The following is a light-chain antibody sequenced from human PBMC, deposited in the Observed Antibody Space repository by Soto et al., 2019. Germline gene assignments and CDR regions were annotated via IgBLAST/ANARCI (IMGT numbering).Light chain of an antibody. J-gene: IGLJ2*01. CDR1: NIGSKN. CDR3: QVWDSSVV. V-gene: IGLV3-9*01. CDR2: RDS. Sequence: SYELTQPLSVSVALGQTARITCGGNNIGSKNVHWYQQKPGQAPVLVIYRDSNRPSGIPERFSGSNSGNTATLTSSRAQAGDEADYYCQVWDSSVVFGGGTKLTVL.